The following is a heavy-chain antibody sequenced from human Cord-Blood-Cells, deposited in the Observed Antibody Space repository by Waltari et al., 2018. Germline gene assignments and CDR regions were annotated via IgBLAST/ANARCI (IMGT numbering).Heavy chain of an antibody. D-gene: IGHD6-13*01. CDR2: IIPIFGTA. V-gene: IGHV1-69*01. CDR3: ATTIAAAGSHYYYGMDV. CDR1: GGTFRSYA. Sequence: QVQLVQSGAEVKKPGSSVKVSCKDSGGTFRSYAISWVRPAPGQGLEWMGGIIPIFGTANYAQKFQGRVTITADESTSTAYMELSSLRSEDTAVYYCATTIAAAGSHYYYGMDVWGQGTTVTVSS. J-gene: IGHJ6*02.